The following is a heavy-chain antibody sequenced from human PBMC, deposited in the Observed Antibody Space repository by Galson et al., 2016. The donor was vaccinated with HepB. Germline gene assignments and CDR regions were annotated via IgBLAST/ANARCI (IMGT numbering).Heavy chain of an antibody. V-gene: IGHV4-4*02. D-gene: IGHD2-2*01. Sequence: SETLSLTCAVSGGSISTSNWWTWVRQPPGKGLEWIGEIFQSVSTNYNPFLKSRVTISVDKSKNQFSLKMSSVTAADTAVYYCARLRGLVPPAMLGMDVWGQGTTVTVSS. J-gene: IGHJ6*02. CDR2: IFQSVST. CDR1: GGSISTSNW. CDR3: ARLRGLVPPAMLGMDV.